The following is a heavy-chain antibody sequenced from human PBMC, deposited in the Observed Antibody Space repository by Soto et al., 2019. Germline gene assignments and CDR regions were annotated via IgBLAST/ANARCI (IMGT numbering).Heavy chain of an antibody. CDR2: ISYDGSNK. V-gene: IGHV3-30-3*01. CDR3: VRAVTTFGMDV. D-gene: IGHD4-4*01. J-gene: IGHJ6*02. CDR1: GFTFSNYG. Sequence: QVQLVESGGGVVQPGRSLRLSCAASGFTFSNYGMHWVRQAPGKGLESVAVISYDGSNKYYADSVKGRFTISRDNSKNTLYLQMNSLRAEDTALYYCVRAVTTFGMDVWGQGTTVTVSS.